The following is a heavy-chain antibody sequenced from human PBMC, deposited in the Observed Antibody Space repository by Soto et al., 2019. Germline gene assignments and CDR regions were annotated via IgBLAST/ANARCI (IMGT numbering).Heavy chain of an antibody. D-gene: IGHD3-9*01. CDR1: GFTFSGYW. CDR2: SNSDGSST. CDR3: ARETIRSFDI. J-gene: IGHJ3*02. V-gene: IGHV3-74*01. Sequence: PGGSLRLSCTASGFTFSGYWMHWVRQAPGKGLVWVSHSNSDGSSTSYADSLKGRFTNSRDNAKNTLYLQMNSLRVEDTAVYYCARETIRSFDIWGQGTMVTVSS.